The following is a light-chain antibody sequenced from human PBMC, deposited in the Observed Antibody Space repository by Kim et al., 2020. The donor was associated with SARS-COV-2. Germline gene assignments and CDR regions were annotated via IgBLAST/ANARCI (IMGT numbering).Light chain of an antibody. CDR3: LQHSNYPLT. V-gene: IGKV1-17*03. J-gene: IGKJ4*01. CDR2: AAS. CDR1: QDISDS. Sequence: DIQMSQSPSAMSASVGDRVTITCRASQDISDSLAWFQQRPGKVPRRLIYAASSLQSGVPSRFSGSGSGTEFTLTISSLRPEDFATYYCLQHSNYPLTFGGGTKVDIK.